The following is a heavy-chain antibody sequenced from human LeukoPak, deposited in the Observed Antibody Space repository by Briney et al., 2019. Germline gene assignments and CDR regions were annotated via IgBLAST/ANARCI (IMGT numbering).Heavy chain of an antibody. CDR2: ISTYNGDT. V-gene: IGHV1-18*01. CDR1: GYTFTSYG. Sequence: ASVKVSCKASGYTFTSYGITWVRQAPGQGLEWMGWISTYNGDTIYARNLQGRITMTTDTFTSTAYMEVRSLISDDTAVYYCAKGRQGSGPRPPETNWFDPWGHGTLVTVSS. D-gene: IGHD1-14*01. CDR3: AKGRQGSGPRPPETNWFDP. J-gene: IGHJ5*02.